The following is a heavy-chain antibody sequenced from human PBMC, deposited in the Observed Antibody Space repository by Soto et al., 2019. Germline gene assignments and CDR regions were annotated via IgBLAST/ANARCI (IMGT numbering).Heavy chain of an antibody. D-gene: IGHD4-17*01. CDR1: GFTFSSYS. Sequence: EVQPVESGGGLVKPGGSLRLSCAASGFTFSSYSMNWVRQAPGKGLEWVSSISSSSSYIYYADSVKGRFTISRDNAKNSLYLQMNSLRAEDTAVYYCARGGGTTVVTDSGYWGQGTLVTVSS. CDR2: ISSSSSYI. J-gene: IGHJ4*02. CDR3: ARGGGTTVVTDSGY. V-gene: IGHV3-21*01.